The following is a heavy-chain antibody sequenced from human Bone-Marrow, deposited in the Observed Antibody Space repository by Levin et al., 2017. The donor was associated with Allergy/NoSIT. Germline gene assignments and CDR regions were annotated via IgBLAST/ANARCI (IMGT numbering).Heavy chain of an antibody. J-gene: IGHJ4*02. V-gene: IGHV1-18*01. Sequence: PGESLKISCKASGYTFANYGISWVRQAPGQGLEWMGWISGYNGDTHYAQKFQGRVTMTTDTSTSTAYMELRSLRSDDTAVYYCAKTVHLEELPDYWGQGTLVTVSS. D-gene: IGHD3-16*01. CDR2: ISGYNGDT. CDR1: GYTFANYG. CDR3: AKTVHLEELPDY.